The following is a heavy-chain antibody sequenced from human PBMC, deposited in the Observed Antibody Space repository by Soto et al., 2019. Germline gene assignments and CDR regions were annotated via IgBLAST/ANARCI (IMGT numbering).Heavy chain of an antibody. D-gene: IGHD6-13*01. CDR2: IYYSGST. CDR1: GGSMSRGDYY. Sequence: PSETLSLTCTVSGGSMSRGDYYWSWIRQPPGKGLEWIGYIYYSGSTNYNPSLKSRVTISIDTSKNQFSLKLSSVTAADTAVYYCARQSGSSWRNHYYYYGLDVWGQGTTVTVSS. J-gene: IGHJ6*02. CDR3: ARQSGSSWRNHYYYYGLDV. V-gene: IGHV4-61*08.